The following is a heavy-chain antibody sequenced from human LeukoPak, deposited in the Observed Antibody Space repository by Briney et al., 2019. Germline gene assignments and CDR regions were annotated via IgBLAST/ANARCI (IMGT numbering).Heavy chain of an antibody. J-gene: IGHJ6*02. Sequence: GGSLRLSCAVSGFTLSSYGMHWVRQAPGKGLEWVAVIWYDGSNKYYADSVKGRFTISRDNSKNTLYLQMNTLRAEDTAVYYCARERVSGSTPVFYYGMDVWGQGTTVTVSS. D-gene: IGHD3-10*01. V-gene: IGHV3-33*08. CDR1: GFTLSSYG. CDR3: ARERVSGSTPVFYYGMDV. CDR2: IWYDGSNK.